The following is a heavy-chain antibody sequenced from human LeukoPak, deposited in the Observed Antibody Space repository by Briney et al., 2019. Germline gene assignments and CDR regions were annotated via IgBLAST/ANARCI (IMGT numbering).Heavy chain of an antibody. CDR2: INPNSGGT. D-gene: IGHD6-19*01. V-gene: IGHV1-2*02. Sequence: GASMKVSCKASGYTFSGYYMHWVRQAPGQGLEWMGWINPNSGGTNYAQKFQSRVTMTRDTSISTAYMELSRLRSDDTAVYYCAINSGRGRVSVYWGQGTLVTVSS. CDR1: GYTFSGYY. J-gene: IGHJ4*02. CDR3: AINSGRGRVSVY.